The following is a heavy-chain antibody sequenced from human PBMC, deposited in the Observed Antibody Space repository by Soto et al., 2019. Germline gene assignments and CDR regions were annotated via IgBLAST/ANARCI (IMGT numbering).Heavy chain of an antibody. V-gene: IGHV4-39*01. D-gene: IGHD3-10*01. CDR3: ARQAQRITMVRGVRNNWFDP. J-gene: IGHJ5*02. CDR1: GGSISSSSYY. CDR2: IYYSGST. Sequence: LSLTCTVSGGSISSSSYYWGWIRQPPGKGLEWIGSIYYSGSTYYNPSLKSRVTISVDTSKNQFSLKLSSVTAADTAVYYCARQAQRITMVRGVRNNWFDPWGQGTLVTVSS.